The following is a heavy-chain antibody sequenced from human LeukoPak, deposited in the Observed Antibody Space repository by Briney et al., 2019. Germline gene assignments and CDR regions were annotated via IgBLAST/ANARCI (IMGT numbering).Heavy chain of an antibody. CDR2: IIPILGIA. Sequence: SVKVSCKASGGTFSSYAISWVRQAPGQGLEWMGRIIPILGIANYAQKFQGRVTITADKSTSTAYMELSSLRSEDTAVYYCVGGWYNNYYGMDVWGQGTTVTVSS. J-gene: IGHJ6*02. V-gene: IGHV1-69*04. CDR1: GGTFSSYA. CDR3: VGGWYNNYYGMDV. D-gene: IGHD6-19*01.